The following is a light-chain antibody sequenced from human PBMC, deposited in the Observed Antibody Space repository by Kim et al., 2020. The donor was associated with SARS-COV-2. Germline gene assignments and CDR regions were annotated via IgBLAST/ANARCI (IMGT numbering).Light chain of an antibody. J-gene: IGLJ1*01. CDR3: SSYATSRSYV. CDR1: YNY. CDR2: DVN. Sequence: YNYVSWYQQYPGKAPKLMIYDVNKRPSGISNRFSGSNSGNTASLTISGLQAEDEADYYCSSYATSRSYVFGTGTKVTVL. V-gene: IGLV2-14*03.